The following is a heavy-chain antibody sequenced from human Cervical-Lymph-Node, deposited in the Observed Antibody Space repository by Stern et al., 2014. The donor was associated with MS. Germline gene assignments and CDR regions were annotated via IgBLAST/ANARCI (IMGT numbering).Heavy chain of an antibody. Sequence: EVQLVESGGGLVQPGGSLRLSCAASGFTFNNYAMTWVRQAPGQGLEWVSGMRCNGGSTYYADCVKGRFTISRDNSRNTLFLQMNSLRAEDTAVYYCAKAIVVVIATSGYFDYWGQGTLVTVSS. CDR2: MRCNGGST. CDR3: AKAIVVVIATSGYFDY. V-gene: IGHV3-23*04. D-gene: IGHD3-22*01. CDR1: GFTFNNYA. J-gene: IGHJ4*02.